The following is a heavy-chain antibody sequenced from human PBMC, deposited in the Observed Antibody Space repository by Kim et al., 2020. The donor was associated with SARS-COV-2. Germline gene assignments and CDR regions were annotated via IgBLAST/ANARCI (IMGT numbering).Heavy chain of an antibody. CDR2: INAGNGDT. D-gene: IGHD6-19*01. Sequence: ASVKVSCKASGYTFSSYAMHWVRQAPGQSLEWMGWINAGNGDTKYSQKFQGRVTITRDTSASTANMELSSLTSEDTAVYYCARETTPGFSSGWAFDYWGQGNLVTVSS. V-gene: IGHV1-3*01. CDR3: ARETTPGFSSGWAFDY. CDR1: GYTFSSYA. J-gene: IGHJ4*02.